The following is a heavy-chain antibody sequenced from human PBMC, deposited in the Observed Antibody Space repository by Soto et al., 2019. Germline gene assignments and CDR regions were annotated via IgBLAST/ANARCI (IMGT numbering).Heavy chain of an antibody. V-gene: IGHV4-39*01. CDR3: ARNIVATITYVYQTFDY. D-gene: IGHD5-12*01. Sequence: SETLSLTCTVSGGSISSSSYYWGWIRQPPGKGLEWIGSIYYSGSTYYNPSLKSRVTISVDTSKNQFSLKLSSVTAADTAVYYCARNIVATITYVYQTFDYWGQGTLVTVSS. J-gene: IGHJ4*02. CDR1: GGSISSSSYY. CDR2: IYYSGST.